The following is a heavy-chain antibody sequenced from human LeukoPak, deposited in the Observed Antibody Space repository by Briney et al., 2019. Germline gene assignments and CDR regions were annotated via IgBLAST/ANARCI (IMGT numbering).Heavy chain of an antibody. Sequence: SETLSLTCAVYGGSFSGYYWSWIRQPPGKGLEWIGEINHSGSTNYNPSLKSRVTISVDMSKNQFSLKLSSVTAADTAVYYCARLGPHLDYWGQGTLVTVSS. J-gene: IGHJ4*02. CDR2: INHSGST. CDR1: GGSFSGYY. D-gene: IGHD7-27*01. CDR3: ARLGPHLDY. V-gene: IGHV4-34*01.